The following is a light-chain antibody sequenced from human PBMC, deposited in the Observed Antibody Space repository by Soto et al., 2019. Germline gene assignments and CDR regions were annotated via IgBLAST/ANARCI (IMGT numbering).Light chain of an antibody. Sequence: QSVLTQPASVSGSPGQSITISCTGTSSDVGGYNYVSWYQQHPGKAPKLMIYALSNRPSGVSNRFSGSKSGNTASLTISGLQAEDEADYYCSSYTSSSTLVVFGGGTKLTVL. CDR2: ALS. CDR1: SSDVGGYNY. V-gene: IGLV2-14*01. CDR3: SSYTSSSTLVV. J-gene: IGLJ2*01.